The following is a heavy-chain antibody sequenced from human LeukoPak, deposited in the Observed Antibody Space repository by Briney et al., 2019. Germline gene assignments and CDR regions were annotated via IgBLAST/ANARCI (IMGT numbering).Heavy chain of an antibody. CDR2: IYTSGGT. J-gene: IGHJ4*02. CDR1: GFNFNNFA. CDR3: ARGPSGYYDTSGYSEY. V-gene: IGHV3-53*01. Sequence: GGSLRLSCAASGFNFNNFAMSWVRQAPGKGLEWVSVIYTSGGTYYADSVGGRFTISRDNSRNALYLQMNSLRVEDTAVYYCARGPSGYYDTSGYSEYWGQGTLVTVSS. D-gene: IGHD3-22*01.